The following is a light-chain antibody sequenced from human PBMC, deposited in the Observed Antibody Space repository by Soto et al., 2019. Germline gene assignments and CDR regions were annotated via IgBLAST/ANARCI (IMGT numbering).Light chain of an antibody. J-gene: IGKJ1*01. CDR2: DAS. CDR3: QQRSNWLWT. V-gene: IGKV3-11*01. CDR1: QSVTNN. Sequence: EIVLTQSPGTLSLSPGERATLSCRASQSVTNNQFAWFRQKPGQAPRLLIYDASNRATGIPSRFSGSGSGTEFTLTISSLEPEDFAVYYCQQRSNWLWTFGQGTKVDIK.